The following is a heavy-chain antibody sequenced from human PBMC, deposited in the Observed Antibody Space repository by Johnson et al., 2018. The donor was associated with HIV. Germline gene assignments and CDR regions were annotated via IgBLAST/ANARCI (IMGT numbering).Heavy chain of an antibody. J-gene: IGHJ3*02. Sequence: QVQLVESGGGVVQPGRSLRLSCAASGFTFNTYGMHWVRQAPGKGLEWVAVISYDGSNKYYADSVKGRFTISRDNSKKALYLRMNSLRAEDMAVYYCAKERGKRWLHPRDAFDIWGQGTMVTVSS. CDR1: GFTFNTYG. V-gene: IGHV3-30*18. D-gene: IGHD5-24*01. CDR2: ISYDGSNK. CDR3: AKERGKRWLHPRDAFDI.